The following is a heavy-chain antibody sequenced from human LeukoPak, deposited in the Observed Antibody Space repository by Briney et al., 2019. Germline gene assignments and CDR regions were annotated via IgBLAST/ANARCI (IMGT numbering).Heavy chain of an antibody. V-gene: IGHV4-59*08. CDR2: IYYSGST. CDR3: ARVANPARTSYYMDV. Sequence: PSETLSLTCTVSGGSISSYYWSWIRQPPGKGLEWIGYIYYSGSTNYNPSLKSRVTISVDTSKNQFSLKLSSVTAADTAVYYCARVANPARTSYYMDVWGKGTTVTVSS. J-gene: IGHJ6*03. CDR1: GGSISSYY.